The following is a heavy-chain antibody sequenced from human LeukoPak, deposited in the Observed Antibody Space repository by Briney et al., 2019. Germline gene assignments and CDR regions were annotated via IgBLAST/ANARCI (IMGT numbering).Heavy chain of an antibody. CDR2: ITSGSSYI. CDR1: GFTFSSYN. D-gene: IGHD1-26*01. Sequence: PGGSLRLSCAASGFTFSSYNMNWVRQAPGKGLEWVSSITSGSSYIYYADSVKGRFTISRDNAKNSLYLQMNSLRAEDTAVYYCARDPYSGSYGNYYYYFMDVWGKGTTVTISS. CDR3: ARDPYSGSYGNYYYYFMDV. V-gene: IGHV3-21*01. J-gene: IGHJ6*03.